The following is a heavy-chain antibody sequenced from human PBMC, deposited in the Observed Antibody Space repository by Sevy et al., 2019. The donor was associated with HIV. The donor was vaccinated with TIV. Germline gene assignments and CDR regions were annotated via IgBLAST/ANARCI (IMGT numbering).Heavy chain of an antibody. CDR2: TRNKAYGYTK. Sequence: GGSLRLSCAASGFTFSDHYMDWVRQAPGKGLEWVGRTRNKAYGYTKEYAATVKGSFTISTDESENSLNLQTISMKATDTAEYYCYNHEGISAAGRVFDYWGQGALVTVSS. CDR3: YNHEGISAAGRVFDY. V-gene: IGHV3-72*01. D-gene: IGHD6-13*01. CDR1: GFTFSDHY. J-gene: IGHJ4*02.